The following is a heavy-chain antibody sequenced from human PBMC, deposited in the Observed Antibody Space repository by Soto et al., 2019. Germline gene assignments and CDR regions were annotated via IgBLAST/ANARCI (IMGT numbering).Heavy chain of an antibody. J-gene: IGHJ3*02. CDR1: GGTFSSSA. Sequence: SVKVSCKASGGTFSSSAISWVRQAPGQGLEWMGGIIPIFGTVNYAQKFQGRVTITADESTSTAYMELSSLRSEDTAVYYCAIYDSSGYYSLDHAFDIWGQGTMVTVSS. CDR3: AIYDSSGYYSLDHAFDI. V-gene: IGHV1-69*13. CDR2: IIPIFGTV. D-gene: IGHD3-22*01.